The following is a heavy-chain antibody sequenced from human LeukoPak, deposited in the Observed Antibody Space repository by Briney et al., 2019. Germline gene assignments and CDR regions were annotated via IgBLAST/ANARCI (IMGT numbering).Heavy chain of an antibody. V-gene: IGHV4-34*01. CDR2: INHSGST. Sequence: PSETLSLTCAVYGGSFSGYYWSWIRQPPGKGLERIGEINHSGSTNYNPSLKSRVTISVDTSKNQFSLKLSSVTAADTAVYYCARASTGATTFDYWGQGTLVTVSS. J-gene: IGHJ4*02. CDR3: ARASTGATTFDY. CDR1: GGSFSGYY. D-gene: IGHD5-12*01.